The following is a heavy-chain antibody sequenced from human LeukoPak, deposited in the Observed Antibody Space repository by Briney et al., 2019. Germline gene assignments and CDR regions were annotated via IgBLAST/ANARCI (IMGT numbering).Heavy chain of an antibody. V-gene: IGHV3-48*02. D-gene: IGHD4-11*01. CDR1: GFTFSSYS. CDR2: ISSSSSTI. CDR3: ARDLWGYSNYYYYYGMDV. Sequence: GGSLRLSCAASGFTFSSYSMNWVRQAPGKGLEWVSYISSSSSTIYYADSVKGRFTISRDNAKNSLYLQMNSLRDEDTAVYYCARDLWGYSNYYYYYGMDVWGQGTTVTVSS. J-gene: IGHJ6*02.